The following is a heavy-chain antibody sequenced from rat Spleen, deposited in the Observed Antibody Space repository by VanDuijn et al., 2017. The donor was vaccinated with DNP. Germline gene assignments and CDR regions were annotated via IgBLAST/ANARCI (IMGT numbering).Heavy chain of an antibody. D-gene: IGHD1-12*03. Sequence: EVQLVESGGGLVQPGGSLKLSCAASGFTFSSFPMTWIRQVPGKGLEWVATISYDGSSTYYRDSVKGRFTISRDNAKSTLYLQMDSLRSEDTATYYCTTWGWLLGMDAWGEGISVTVSS. CDR1: GFTFSSFP. V-gene: IGHV5-29*01. CDR3: TTWGWLLGMDA. J-gene: IGHJ4*01. CDR2: ISYDGSST.